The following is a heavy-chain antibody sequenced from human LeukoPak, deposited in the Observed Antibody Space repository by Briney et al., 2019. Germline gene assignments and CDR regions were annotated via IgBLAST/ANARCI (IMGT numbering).Heavy chain of an antibody. CDR1: GFTFSSYW. CDR3: ARDSTDYDFWSGYYTGWFDP. CDR2: IASDGSST. Sequence: GGSLRLSCAASGFTFSSYWMNWVRQAPGKGLVWVSRIASDGSSTTYADSVKGRFSISRDNAKNTLYLQMNSLRVEDTAVYYCARDSTDYDFWSGYYTGWFDPWGQGTLVTVSS. D-gene: IGHD3-3*01. V-gene: IGHV3-74*01. J-gene: IGHJ5*02.